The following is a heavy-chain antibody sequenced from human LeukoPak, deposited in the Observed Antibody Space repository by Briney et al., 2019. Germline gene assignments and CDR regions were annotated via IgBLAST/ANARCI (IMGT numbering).Heavy chain of an antibody. D-gene: IGHD4-17*01. Sequence: ESGPTLVNPTQTLTLTCTFSGFSLSTGGMRVSWIRQPPGKALEWLARIDWDDDKFYSTSLKTRLTISKDTSKNQVVLTMTNMDPVDTATYYCARNPTVTGAFDIWGQGTMVTVSS. J-gene: IGHJ3*02. V-gene: IGHV2-70*04. CDR3: ARNPTVTGAFDI. CDR2: IDWDDDK. CDR1: GFSLSTGGMR.